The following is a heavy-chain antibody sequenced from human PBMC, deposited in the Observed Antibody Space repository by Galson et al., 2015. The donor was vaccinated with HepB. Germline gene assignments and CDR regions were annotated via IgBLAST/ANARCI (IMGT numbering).Heavy chain of an antibody. CDR2: IYYSGST. Sequence: QVQLQESGPGLVKPSETLSLTCTVSGGSISSYYWSWIRQPPGKGLEWIGYIYYSGSTNYNPSLKSRVTISVDTSKNQFSLKLSSVTAADTAVYYCASTYSYYYDSSGSPGDYWGQGTLVTVSS. D-gene: IGHD3-22*01. CDR1: GGSISSYY. J-gene: IGHJ4*02. V-gene: IGHV4-59*01. CDR3: ASTYSYYYDSSGSPGDY.